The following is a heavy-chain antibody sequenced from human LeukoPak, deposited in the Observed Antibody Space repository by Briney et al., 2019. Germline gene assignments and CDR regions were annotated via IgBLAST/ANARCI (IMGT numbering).Heavy chain of an antibody. Sequence: GGSLRLSCAASGFTFSSYWMSWVRQAPGKGLEWVADIKQDGSEKYYVDSVKGRFRISRDNAKSSLDLEMNSLRAEDTAVYYCARAMSTFGGVRNYFDSWGQGTLVTVSS. J-gene: IGHJ4*02. CDR3: ARAMSTFGGVRNYFDS. V-gene: IGHV3-7*04. CDR1: GFTFSSYW. D-gene: IGHD3-16*01. CDR2: IKQDGSEK.